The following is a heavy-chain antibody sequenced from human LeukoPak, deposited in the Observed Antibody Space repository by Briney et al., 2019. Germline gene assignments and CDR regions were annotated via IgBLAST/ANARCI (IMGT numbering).Heavy chain of an antibody. V-gene: IGHV3-74*01. D-gene: IGHD3-22*01. CDR1: GFSINKYW. Sequence: GGSLRLSCEVSGFSINKYWMHWVRHAPGKGLVWVSIISNDGTATRYADSVKGRFTISRDDAKNTLYLQMNSLRVEDTAVYYCARDESITMTLWGQGTLVTVSS. CDR3: ARDESITMTL. CDR2: ISNDGTAT. J-gene: IGHJ4*02.